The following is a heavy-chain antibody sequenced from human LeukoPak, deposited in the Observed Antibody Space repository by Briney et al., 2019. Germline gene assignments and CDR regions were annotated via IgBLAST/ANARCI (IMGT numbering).Heavy chain of an antibody. CDR2: INHSGSI. D-gene: IGHD7-27*01. CDR1: GASFSYDY. J-gene: IGHJ5*01. V-gene: IGHV4-34*01. CDR3: AKGVWAPRSDS. Sequence: SETLSLTCAVYGASFSYDYWSWIRQAPGKGLEWIGEINHSGSITYNPSLESRVTISAEKSKSQFSLRLTSVTAADTAVYYCAKGVWAPRSDSWGQGTLVTVSS.